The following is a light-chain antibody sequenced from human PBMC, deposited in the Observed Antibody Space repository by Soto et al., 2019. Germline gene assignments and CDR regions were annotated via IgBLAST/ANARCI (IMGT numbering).Light chain of an antibody. V-gene: IGKV1-9*01. Sequence: IQLTQSPSSLSASVGDRVTITCRASQGINKFLAWYQQRPGKAPQLLVYGAATLQSRVPSRFSGSGSGTDFTLTISSLQPADFATDYCQQRNNFRFTFGQGTKLYIK. CDR3: QQRNNFRFT. J-gene: IGKJ2*01. CDR1: QGINKF. CDR2: GAA.